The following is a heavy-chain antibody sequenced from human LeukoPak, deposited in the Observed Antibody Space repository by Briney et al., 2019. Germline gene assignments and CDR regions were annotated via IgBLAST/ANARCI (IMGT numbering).Heavy chain of an antibody. CDR1: GGTFSSYA. J-gene: IGHJ3*02. V-gene: IGHV1-69*05. Sequence: ASVKVPCKSSGGTFSSYAISWVRQAPGQGLAWMGGIIPIFGTANYAQKFQGRVTITTDESTSTAYMELSSLRSEDTAVYYCARSDSEHAFDIWGQGTMVTVSS. D-gene: IGHD5-18*01. CDR2: IIPIFGTA. CDR3: ARSDSEHAFDI.